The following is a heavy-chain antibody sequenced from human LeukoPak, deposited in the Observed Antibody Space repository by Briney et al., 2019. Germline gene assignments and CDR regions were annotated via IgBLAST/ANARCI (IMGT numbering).Heavy chain of an antibody. CDR3: ARDVGGSLDY. Sequence: PGGSLRLSCAASGFTFSTYWMAWVRQAPGKGLEWVANIKGDETAKHQADSVKGRFNISRDNAQNSVYLQMSSLRGDDTAVYYCARDVGGSLDYWGQGTLVTVSS. D-gene: IGHD1-26*01. V-gene: IGHV3-7*01. CDR2: IKGDETAK. J-gene: IGHJ4*02. CDR1: GFTFSTYW.